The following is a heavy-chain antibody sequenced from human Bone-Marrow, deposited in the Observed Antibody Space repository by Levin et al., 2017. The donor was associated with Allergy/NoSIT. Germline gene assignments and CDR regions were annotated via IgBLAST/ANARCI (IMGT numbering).Heavy chain of an antibody. V-gene: IGHV4-34*01. D-gene: IGHD2-2*01. CDR1: GGSFSGYY. CDR3: ARARGDCSSTSCSPIYYYYGMDV. J-gene: IGHJ6*02. CDR2: INHSGST. Sequence: KASETLSLTCAVYGGSFSGYYWSWIRQPPGKGLEWIGEINHSGSTNYNPSLKSRVTISVDTPKNQFSLKLSSVTAADTAVYYCARARGDCSSTSCSPIYYYYGMDVWGQGTTVTVSS.